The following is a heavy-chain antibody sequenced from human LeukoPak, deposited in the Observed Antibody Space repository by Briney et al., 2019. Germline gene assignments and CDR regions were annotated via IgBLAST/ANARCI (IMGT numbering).Heavy chain of an antibody. Sequence: GGSLRLSCAASGFTVSSNYMNWVRQAPGKGLEWVSVLYSGGSTYYADSVKGRFTISRDNSKNTLYLQMNSLRAEDTAVYYCARDSSSWYYIFDYWGQGTLVTVSS. V-gene: IGHV3-66*01. CDR1: GFTVSSNY. J-gene: IGHJ4*02. CDR3: ARDSSSWYYIFDY. D-gene: IGHD6-13*01. CDR2: LYSGGST.